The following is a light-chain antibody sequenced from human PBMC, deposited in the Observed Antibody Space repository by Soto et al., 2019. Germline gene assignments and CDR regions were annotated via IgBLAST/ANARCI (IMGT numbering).Light chain of an antibody. CDR1: SSNIGSNT. CDR3: AAWDDGLNGSVV. J-gene: IGLJ2*01. Sequence: QSVLTQPPSASGTPGQRVTISCSGSSSNIGSNTVNWYQQLPGTDPKLLIYSNNHRPSGVPDRFSGSKSGTSASLAISGLQSEDEADYYCAAWDDGLNGSVVFGGGTKLTVL. V-gene: IGLV1-44*01. CDR2: SNN.